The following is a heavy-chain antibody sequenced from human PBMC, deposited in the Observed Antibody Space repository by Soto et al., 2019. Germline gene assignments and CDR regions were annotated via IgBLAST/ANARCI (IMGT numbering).Heavy chain of an antibody. CDR1: GFTFRNAW. Sequence: GGSLRLSCAASGFTFRNAWMSWGRQAPGKGLEWVGRIKSKTDGGTTDYAAPVKGRFTISRDDSKNTLYLQMNSLKTEDTAVYYCTTAPSGYYDSSGNYGVDYWGQGTLVTVSS. CDR2: IKSKTDGGTT. J-gene: IGHJ4*02. CDR3: TTAPSGYYDSSGNYGVDY. D-gene: IGHD3-22*01. V-gene: IGHV3-15*01.